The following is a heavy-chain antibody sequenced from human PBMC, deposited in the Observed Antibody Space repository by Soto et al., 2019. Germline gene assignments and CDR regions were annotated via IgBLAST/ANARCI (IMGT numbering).Heavy chain of an antibody. Sequence: QVQLVQSGAEVKKPGASVKVSCKASGYTFTSYGISWVRHAPGQGLEWMGWISAYNGNTKYAQKLQGRVTMTTDTSKSTAYMELRRLRSDDTAMYYCEREPNYFDYWGQGTLVTVSS. V-gene: IGHV1-18*01. CDR1: GYTFTSYG. CDR2: ISAYNGNT. J-gene: IGHJ4*02. CDR3: EREPNYFDY.